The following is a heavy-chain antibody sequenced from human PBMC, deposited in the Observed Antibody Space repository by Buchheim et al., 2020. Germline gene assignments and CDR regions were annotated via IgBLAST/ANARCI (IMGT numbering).Heavy chain of an antibody. CDR2: IYYSGST. V-gene: IGHV4-39*01. CDR3: ARSRGAKNWFDP. D-gene: IGHD4/OR15-4a*01. J-gene: IGHJ5*02. Sequence: QLQVQESGPGLVKPSDTLSFTCTVSGDSISSSRYYWGWIRQSPGKGLEWIGTIYYSGSTYYNPSLKSRVTISMDTATNQFSLNLTSVTAADTAFYYCARSRGAKNWFDPWGQGTL. CDR1: GDSISSSRYY.